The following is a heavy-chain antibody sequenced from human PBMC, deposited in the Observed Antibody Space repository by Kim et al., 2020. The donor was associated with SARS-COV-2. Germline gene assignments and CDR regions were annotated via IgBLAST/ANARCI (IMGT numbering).Heavy chain of an antibody. D-gene: IGHD3-10*01. CDR2: ISYDGSNK. CDR1: GFTFSSYA. J-gene: IGHJ4*02. Sequence: GGSLRLSCAASGFTFSSYAMHWVRQAPGKGLEWVAVISYDGSNKYYADSVKGRFTISRDNSKNTLYLQMNSLRAEDTAVYYCARVRMVRGVISYFDYWGQGTLVTVSS. V-gene: IGHV3-30*04. CDR3: ARVRMVRGVISYFDY.